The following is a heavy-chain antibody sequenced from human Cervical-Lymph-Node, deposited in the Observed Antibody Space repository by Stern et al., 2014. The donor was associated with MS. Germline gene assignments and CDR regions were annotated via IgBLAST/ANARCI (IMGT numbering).Heavy chain of an antibody. Sequence: QLQESGPGLVKPSETLSLTCTVSGGSISSYYWSWIRQPPGKGLEGIGYIYYSGSTNYNPSLKSRVTISVDTSKNQFSLKLSSVTAADTAVYYCARVSSAVTYWYFDLWGRGTLVTVSS. CDR3: ARVSSAVTYWYFDL. V-gene: IGHV4-59*01. J-gene: IGHJ2*01. CDR2: IYYSGST. D-gene: IGHD6-19*01. CDR1: GGSISSYY.